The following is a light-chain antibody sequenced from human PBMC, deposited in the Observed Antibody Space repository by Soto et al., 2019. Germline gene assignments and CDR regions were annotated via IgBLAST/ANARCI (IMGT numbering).Light chain of an antibody. V-gene: IGKV4-1*01. CDR2: WAS. J-gene: IGKJ5*01. Sequence: DIVLTQSPDSLAVSLGERATINCKSSQSVLYSSNKKNYLAWYQQKPGQPPKLLIYWASTRESGVPDRFSGRGSGTEFTLTISSLQAEDVAVYYCQQDYSTLPITFGQGTRLEIK. CDR1: QSVLYSSNKKNY. CDR3: QQDYSTLPIT.